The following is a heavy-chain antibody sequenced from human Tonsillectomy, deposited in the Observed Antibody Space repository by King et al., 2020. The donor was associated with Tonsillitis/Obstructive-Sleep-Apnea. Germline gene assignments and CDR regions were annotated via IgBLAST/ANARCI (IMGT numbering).Heavy chain of an antibody. D-gene: IGHD3-22*01. CDR1: GYSFTSYW. V-gene: IGHV5-10-1*03. CDR2: IDPSDYYP. CDR3: VRYYSYDTSFYYY. J-gene: IGHJ4*02. Sequence: VQLVQSGAEVKKPGESLRISCKGSGYSFTSYWITWVRQMPGKGLEWMGRIDPSDYYPNYRPSFQGHVTISADKSISTAYLQRSSLEASDTAMYYCVRYYSYDTSFYYYWGQGTLVTVSS.